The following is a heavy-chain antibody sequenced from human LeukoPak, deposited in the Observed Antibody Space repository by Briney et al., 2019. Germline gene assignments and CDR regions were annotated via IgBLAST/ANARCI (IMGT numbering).Heavy chain of an antibody. J-gene: IGHJ5*02. CDR3: AKTNYYGSGNIYEGWWFDP. D-gene: IGHD3-10*01. CDR2: IYTSGST. V-gene: IGHV4-59*10. CDR1: GGSFSDHY. Sequence: SETLSLTCAIYGGSFSDHYWSWIRQPAGKGLEWIGRIYTSGSTNYNPSLKSRVTMSVDTSKNQFSLKLSSVTAADTAAYYCAKTNYYGSGNIYEGWWFDPWGQGTLVTVSS.